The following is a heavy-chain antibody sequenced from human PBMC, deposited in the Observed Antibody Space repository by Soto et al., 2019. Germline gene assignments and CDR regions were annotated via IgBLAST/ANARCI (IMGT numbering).Heavy chain of an antibody. V-gene: IGHV4-59*01. CDR1: GGSISSYY. D-gene: IGHD6-13*01. CDR2: IYYSGST. CDR3: AREGVSSSWYNYYGMDV. Sequence: SETLSLTCTVSGGSISSYYWSRIRQPPGKGLEWIGYIYYSGSTNYNPSLKSRVTISVDTSKNQFSLKLSSVTAADTAVYYCAREGVSSSWYNYYGMDVWGQGTPVTVSS. J-gene: IGHJ6*02.